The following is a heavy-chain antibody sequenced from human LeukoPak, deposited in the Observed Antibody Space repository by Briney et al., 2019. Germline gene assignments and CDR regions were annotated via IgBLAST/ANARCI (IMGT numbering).Heavy chain of an antibody. CDR1: GGSISSYY. D-gene: IGHD7-27*01. CDR2: IYYSGST. J-gene: IGHJ3*02. V-gene: IGHV4-59*01. CDR3: ARDDPIAGDNAFDI. Sequence: SETLSLTCTVSGGSISSYYWSWIRQPPGKGLEWIGYIYYSGSTNYNPFLKSRVTISVDTSKNQFSLKLSSVTAADTAVYYCARDDPIAGDNAFDIWGQGTMVTVSS.